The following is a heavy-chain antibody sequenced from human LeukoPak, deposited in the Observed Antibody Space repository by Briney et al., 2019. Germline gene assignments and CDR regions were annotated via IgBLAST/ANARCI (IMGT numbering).Heavy chain of an antibody. CDR1: GFTFSSYA. CDR2: ISGSGGST. CDR3: AKDGAYARGEYYFDY. V-gene: IGHV3-23*01. J-gene: IGHJ4*02. Sequence: GGSLRLSCAASGFTFSSYAMSWVRQAQGKGLEWVSAISGSGGSTYYADSVKGRFTISRDNSKNTLYLQMNSLRAEDTAVYYCAKDGAYARGEYYFDYWGQGTLVTVSS. D-gene: IGHD2-2*01.